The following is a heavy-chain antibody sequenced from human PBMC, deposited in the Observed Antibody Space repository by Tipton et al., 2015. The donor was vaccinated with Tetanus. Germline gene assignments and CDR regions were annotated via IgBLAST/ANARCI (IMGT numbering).Heavy chain of an antibody. CDR1: GVSVRSYY. CDR2: IYSGGST. Sequence: TLSLTCTVSGVSVRSYYWSWIRQSAGKGLEWIGRIYSGGSTNYKPSLKSRVTMSMDTSKNQFSLKLNSVTVADTAVYFCARVLRYSTSGGWDDAFDIWGQGTMVTVSS. J-gene: IGHJ3*02. CDR3: ARVLRYSTSGGWDDAFDI. V-gene: IGHV4-4*07. D-gene: IGHD2-15*01.